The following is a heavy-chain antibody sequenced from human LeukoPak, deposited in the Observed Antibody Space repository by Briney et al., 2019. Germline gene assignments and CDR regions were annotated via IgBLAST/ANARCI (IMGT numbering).Heavy chain of an antibody. CDR2: IYPTDSET. CDR3: ARQGLRDFWGPTGDFDL. V-gene: IGHV5-51*01. Sequence: GEPLKISCKASGYNFTNYWIGWVRQMPGKGLEWMGIIYPTDSETTYSPSLQGQVTISADKSITTAYLQWSSLRASDTAIYYCARQGLRDFWGPTGDFDLWGQGRMVTVSS. CDR1: GYNFTNYW. J-gene: IGHJ3*01. D-gene: IGHD3-3*01.